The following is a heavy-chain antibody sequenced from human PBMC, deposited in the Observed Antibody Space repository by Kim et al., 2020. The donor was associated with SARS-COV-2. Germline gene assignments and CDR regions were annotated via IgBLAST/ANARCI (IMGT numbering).Heavy chain of an antibody. CDR3: ARGDFDILTAYYKVHEMLGYYYGRDV. D-gene: IGHD3-9*01. Sequence: ASVKVSCKASGYTFIGFYMHWVRQAPGQGLEWVGWINPNSGGTNYAQKFQGRVTMTRDTSISTAFMELSRLRSDDTAVYYCARGDFDILTAYYKVHEMLGYYYGRDVWGQGTTVTVSS. CDR1: GYTFIGFY. J-gene: IGHJ6*02. CDR2: INPNSGGT. V-gene: IGHV1-2*02.